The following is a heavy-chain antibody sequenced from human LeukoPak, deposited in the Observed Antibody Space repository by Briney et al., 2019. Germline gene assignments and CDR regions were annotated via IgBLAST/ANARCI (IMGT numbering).Heavy chain of an antibody. V-gene: IGHV4-30-2*01. J-gene: IGHJ5*02. CDR2: IYHSGST. CDR1: GGSISSGGYS. Sequence: PSQTLSLTCAVSGGSISSGGYSWSWIRQPPGKGLEWIGYIYHSGSTNYNPSLKSRVTISVDKSKNQFSLKLSSVTAADTAVYYCAAGPLIAADPRLEYPWGQGTLVTVSS. CDR3: AAGPLIAADPRLEYP. D-gene: IGHD6-13*01.